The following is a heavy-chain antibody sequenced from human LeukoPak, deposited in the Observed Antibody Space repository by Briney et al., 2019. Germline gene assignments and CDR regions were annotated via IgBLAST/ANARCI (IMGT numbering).Heavy chain of an antibody. CDR1: GFTFSSYA. V-gene: IGHV3-30*04. CDR3: ARGRYCSGGSCYGNYYYYYMDV. J-gene: IGHJ6*03. D-gene: IGHD2-15*01. CDR2: ISYDGSIK. Sequence: GGSLRLSYAASGFTFSSYAMHWVRQAPGKGLEWVAVISYDGSIKYDADSVKGRFTISRDNSKNTLYLQMNSLRAEDTAVYYCARGRYCSGGSCYGNYYYYYMDVWGKGTTVTVS.